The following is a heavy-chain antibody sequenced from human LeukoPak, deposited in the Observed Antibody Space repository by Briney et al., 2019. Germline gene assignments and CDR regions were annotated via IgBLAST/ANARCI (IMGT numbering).Heavy chain of an antibody. D-gene: IGHD4-17*01. CDR3: AKDLNSDYGDYYFDY. J-gene: IGHJ4*02. CDR1: GFTFSSYA. V-gene: IGHV3-23*01. Sequence: PGGSLRLSCAASGFTFSSYAMSWVRQAPVKGLEWVSAISGSGGSTYYADSVKGRFTISRDNSKNTLYLQMNSLRAEDTAVYYCAKDLNSDYGDYYFDYWGQGTLVTVSS. CDR2: ISGSGGST.